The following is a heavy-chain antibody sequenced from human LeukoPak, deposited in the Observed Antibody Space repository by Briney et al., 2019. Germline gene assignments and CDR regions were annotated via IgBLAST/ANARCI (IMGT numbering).Heavy chain of an antibody. CDR2: ISPSGSTI. Sequence: SGGSLRLSCAASGFSFSDYSMNWVRQAPGKGLEWLSYISPSGSTIYYADSVRGRFTISRDNPKNSLYLQMSSLRDGDTAAYYCARDQVPFDYWGHGTLVTVSS. CDR3: ARDQVPFDY. V-gene: IGHV3-48*02. CDR1: GFSFSDYS. J-gene: IGHJ4*01.